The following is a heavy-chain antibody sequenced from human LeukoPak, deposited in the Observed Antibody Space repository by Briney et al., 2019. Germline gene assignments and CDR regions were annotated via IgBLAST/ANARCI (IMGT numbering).Heavy chain of an antibody. CDR2: MNPNSGNT. J-gene: IGHJ6*03. CDR3: ARVKSERIAAAGKVYYYMDV. D-gene: IGHD6-13*01. CDR1: GYTFTSYD. Sequence: ASVKVSCKASGYTFTSYDINWVRQATGQGLEWMGWMNPNSGNTGYAQKFQGRVTITTDETTSTAYMELSSLRSEDTAVYYCARVKSERIAAAGKVYYYMDVWGKGTTVTVSS. V-gene: IGHV1-8*03.